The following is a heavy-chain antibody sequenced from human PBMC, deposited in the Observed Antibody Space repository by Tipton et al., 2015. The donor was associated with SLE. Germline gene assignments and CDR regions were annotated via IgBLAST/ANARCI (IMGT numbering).Heavy chain of an antibody. CDR2: IWYDGSNT. Sequence: SLRLSCAASGFTFSAYGMHWVRQAPGKGLEWMAVIWYDGSNTYYSDSVKGRFTSSRDNSKNTLYLQLSSLRAEDTAVYYCDEQLSYYYGMDVWGQGTTVTVSS. CDR3: DEQLSYYYGMDV. CDR1: GFTFSAYG. V-gene: IGHV3-33*01. D-gene: IGHD6-13*01. J-gene: IGHJ6*02.